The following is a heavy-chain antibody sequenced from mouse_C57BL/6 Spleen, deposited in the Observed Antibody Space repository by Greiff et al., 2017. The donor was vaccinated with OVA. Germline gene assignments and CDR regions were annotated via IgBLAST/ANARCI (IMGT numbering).Heavy chain of an antibody. CDR3: ARDLVGYFDV. V-gene: IGHV1-69*01. CDR1: GYTFTSYW. CDR2: IDPSDSYT. J-gene: IGHJ1*03. Sequence: QVQLQQPGAELVMPGASVKLSCKASGYTFTSYWMHWVKQRPGQGLEWIGEIDPSDSYTNYNQKFKGKSTLTVDKSSSTAYMQLSSLTSEDSAVYYCARDLVGYFDVWGTGTTVTVSS.